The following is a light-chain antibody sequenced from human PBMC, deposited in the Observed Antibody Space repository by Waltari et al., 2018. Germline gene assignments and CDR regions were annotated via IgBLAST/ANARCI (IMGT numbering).Light chain of an antibody. CDR2: EVT. Sequence: QSALTQPASVSGSPGQSITISCAGTSRDIGSYNLVSWFQQHPGTAPKLMIYEVTRRPAGVYKRFPGSKSGNTDSLTISGLQAEDEADYYCCSYAGSSTYVFATGTKVTVL. V-gene: IGLV2-23*02. CDR3: CSYAGSSTYV. CDR1: SRDIGSYNL. J-gene: IGLJ1*01.